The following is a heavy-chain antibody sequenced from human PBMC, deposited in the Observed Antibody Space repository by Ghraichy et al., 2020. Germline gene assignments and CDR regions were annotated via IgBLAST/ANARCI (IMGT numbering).Heavy chain of an antibody. CDR1: GYTFNSYG. Sequence: ASVKVSCKASGYTFNSYGINWVRQAPGQGLEWMGWINSNNGKTNYAQNLQGRVTVTTDTSTSTAYMELRSLRSDDTAVYYCARAHLGSCSDSSCFSYYSDYWGQGTLVTVSA. V-gene: IGHV1-18*01. D-gene: IGHD2-15*01. J-gene: IGHJ4*02. CDR2: INSNNGKT. CDR3: ARAHLGSCSDSSCFSYYSDY.